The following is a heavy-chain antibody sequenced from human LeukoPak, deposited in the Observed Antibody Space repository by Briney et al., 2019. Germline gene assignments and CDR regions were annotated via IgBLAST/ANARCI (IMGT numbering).Heavy chain of an antibody. Sequence: GGSLRLSCAVSGFTVSSNHMSWVRQAPGKGLEWVSSITNDNYDTFYADSVKGRFTISRDESKNTLYLQMKSLRAEDTAVYYCAREGISRKMDFDYWGQGTLVTVSS. CDR2: ITNDNYDT. D-gene: IGHD2/OR15-2a*01. CDR1: GFTVSSNH. CDR3: AREGISRKMDFDY. V-gene: IGHV3-53*01. J-gene: IGHJ4*02.